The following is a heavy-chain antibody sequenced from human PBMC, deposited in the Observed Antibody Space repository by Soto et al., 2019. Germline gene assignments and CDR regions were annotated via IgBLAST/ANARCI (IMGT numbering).Heavy chain of an antibody. J-gene: IGHJ6*02. V-gene: IGHV4-59*11. D-gene: IGHD5-18*01. CDR3: ARGVDTAMVVLYYYYGMDV. CDR1: GGSISSHY. CDR2: IYYSGST. Sequence: SETLSLTCSVSGGSISSHYWSWIRQPPGKGLEWIGYIYYSGSTNYNPSLKSRVTISVDTSKNQFSLKLSSVTAADTAVYYCARGVDTAMVVLYYYYGMDVWGQGTTVTVSS.